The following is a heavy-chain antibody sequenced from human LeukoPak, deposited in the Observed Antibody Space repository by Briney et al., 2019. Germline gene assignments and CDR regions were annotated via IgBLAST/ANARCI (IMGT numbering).Heavy chain of an antibody. J-gene: IGHJ6*02. CDR2: IYYSGST. CDR3: ARKGYYYYGSGDPTYYYYYGMDV. D-gene: IGHD3-10*01. CDR1: GGSISSSSYY. Sequence: SETLSLTCTVSGGSISSSSYYWGWIRQPPGKGLEWIGSIYYSGSTYYNPSLKSRVTISVVTSKNQFSLKLSSVTAADTAVYYCARKGYYYYGSGDPTYYYYYGMDVWGQGTTVTVSS. V-gene: IGHV4-39*01.